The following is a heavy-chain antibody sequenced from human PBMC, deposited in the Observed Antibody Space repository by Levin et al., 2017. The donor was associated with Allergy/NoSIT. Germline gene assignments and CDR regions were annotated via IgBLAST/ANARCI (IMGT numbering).Heavy chain of an antibody. CDR1: GYSLTSYD. CDR3: AGDFGGNSGWFDP. Sequence: ASVKVSCKASGYSLTSYDINWVRQATGQGLEWMGWMNPKTGNTGYAQKFQGRVSLTRDTSIITAYMELSSLRSEDTAVYYCAGDFGGNSGWFDPWGQGTLVTVSS. J-gene: IGHJ5*02. V-gene: IGHV1-8*01. D-gene: IGHD4-23*01. CDR2: MNPKTGNT.